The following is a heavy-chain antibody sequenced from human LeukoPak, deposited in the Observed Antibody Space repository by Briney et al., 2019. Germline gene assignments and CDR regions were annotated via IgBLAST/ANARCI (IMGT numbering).Heavy chain of an antibody. CDR3: AKDLREYSSGFDRIYYYYYMDV. Sequence: GGSLRLSCAASGFTFSTFGMTWVRQAPGKGLEWVSSISGSGATSYSDSVKGRFTISRDNSKNTLYLQMNSLRAEDTAVYYCAKDLREYSSGFDRIYYYYYMDVWGKGTTVTISS. D-gene: IGHD6-19*01. CDR1: GFTFSTFG. CDR2: ISGSGAT. J-gene: IGHJ6*03. V-gene: IGHV3-23*01.